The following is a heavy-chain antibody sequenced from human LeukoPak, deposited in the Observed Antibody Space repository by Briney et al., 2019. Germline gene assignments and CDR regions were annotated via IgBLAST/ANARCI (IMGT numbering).Heavy chain of an antibody. CDR1: GFIFTNYF. CDR2: ISGSGDNT. V-gene: IGHV3-23*01. Sequence: GGSLRLSCAASGFIFTNYFMSWVRQAPGKGLEWVSGISGSGDNTYYADSVKGRFTISRDNSKNTLYVQVNSLGTEDTAAYYCAKGSYCDSSGSFYFDYWGQGTLVTVSS. J-gene: IGHJ4*02. D-gene: IGHD3-22*01. CDR3: AKGSYCDSSGSFYFDY.